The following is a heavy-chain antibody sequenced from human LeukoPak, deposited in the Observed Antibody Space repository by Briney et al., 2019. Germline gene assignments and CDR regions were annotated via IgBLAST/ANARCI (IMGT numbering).Heavy chain of an antibody. Sequence: ASVKVSCKASGYTFTSYYMHWVRQAPGQGLEWMGIINPSGGSTSYAQKFQGRVTMTRDTSTSTVYMELSSLRSEDTAVYYCARGLSMVRGVILGYDYWGQGTLVTVSS. CDR2: INPSGGST. V-gene: IGHV1-46*01. D-gene: IGHD3-10*01. J-gene: IGHJ4*02. CDR1: GYTFTSYY. CDR3: ARGLSMVRGVILGYDY.